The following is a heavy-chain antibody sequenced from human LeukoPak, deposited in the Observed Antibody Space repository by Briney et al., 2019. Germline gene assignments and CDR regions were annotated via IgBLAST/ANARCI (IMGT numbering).Heavy chain of an antibody. CDR3: ARDGGSYYYDSSGYSYFDY. J-gene: IGHJ4*02. Sequence: PSETLSLTCTVSGYSISSGYYWGWIRQPPGKGLEWIGSIYQSGSTYYNPSLKSRVTISVDTSKNQFSLKLSSVTAADTAVCYCARDGGSYYYDSSGYSYFDYWGQGTLVTVSS. V-gene: IGHV4-38-2*02. CDR1: GYSISSGYY. D-gene: IGHD3-22*01. CDR2: IYQSGST.